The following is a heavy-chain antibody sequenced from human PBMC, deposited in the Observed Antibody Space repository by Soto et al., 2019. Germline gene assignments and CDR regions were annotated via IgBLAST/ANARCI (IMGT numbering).Heavy chain of an antibody. CDR2: FYRGGST. Sequence: EVQLVESGGGLIQPGGSLRLSCAASGFTVSSNYMSWVRQAPGKGLEWVSVFYRGGSTYYADSVKGRFTISRDNSKNTLYLQMNSLRAEDTAVYYCARKRKQQLVDWYFDLWGRGTLVTVSS. D-gene: IGHD6-13*01. CDR1: GFTVSSNY. CDR3: ARKRKQQLVDWYFDL. V-gene: IGHV3-53*01. J-gene: IGHJ2*01.